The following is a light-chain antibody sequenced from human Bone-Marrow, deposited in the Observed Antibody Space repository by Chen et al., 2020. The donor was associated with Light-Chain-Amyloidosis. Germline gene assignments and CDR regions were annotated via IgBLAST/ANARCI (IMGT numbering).Light chain of an antibody. Sequence: AIQMTQSPSSLSASVGDRVTITCRAGHDIRDDLGWYQQRPGKAPKLLIYIASNLQGGVPSRFSGSGSGTDFTLTINNLQPEDFATYYCLQHYNYPWTFGQGTKVEIK. CDR1: HDIRDD. CDR2: IAS. CDR3: LQHYNYPWT. J-gene: IGKJ1*01. V-gene: IGKV1-6*01.